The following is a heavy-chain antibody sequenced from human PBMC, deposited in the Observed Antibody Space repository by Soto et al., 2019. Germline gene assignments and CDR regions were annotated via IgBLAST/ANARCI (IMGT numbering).Heavy chain of an antibody. Sequence: QVQLQQWGAGLLKPSETLSLTCAVYGGSFSGYYWSWIRQPPGKGLEWIGEINHSGSTNYNPSLKSRVTISVDTSKNQFPLKRGSVTAADTAVYYCARGRGSVAGKRGGWFDPWGQGTLVTVSS. D-gene: IGHD6-19*01. CDR1: GGSFSGYY. CDR3: ARGRGSVAGKRGGWFDP. CDR2: INHSGST. V-gene: IGHV4-34*01. J-gene: IGHJ5*02.